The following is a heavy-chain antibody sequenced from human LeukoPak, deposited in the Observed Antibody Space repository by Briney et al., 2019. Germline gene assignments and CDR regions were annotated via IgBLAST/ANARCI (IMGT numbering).Heavy chain of an antibody. Sequence: PGGSLRLSCAASGFSFSTYAMHWVRQAPGKGLEWVAVISYDGSNKYYADSVKGRFTISRDNSKNTLYLQMNSLRAEDTAVYYCARDGEDIVVVPAAIRGPFTFDYWGQGTLVTVSS. D-gene: IGHD2-2*02. J-gene: IGHJ4*02. CDR2: ISYDGSNK. CDR1: GFSFSTYA. V-gene: IGHV3-30*19. CDR3: ARDGEDIVVVPAAIRGPFTFDY.